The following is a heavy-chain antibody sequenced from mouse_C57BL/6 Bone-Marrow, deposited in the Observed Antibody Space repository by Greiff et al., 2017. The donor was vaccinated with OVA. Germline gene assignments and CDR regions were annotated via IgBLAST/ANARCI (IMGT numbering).Heavy chain of an antibody. CDR2: IDPSDSYT. CDR3: ARGIKGWYFDV. J-gene: IGHJ1*03. CDR1: GYTFTSYW. D-gene: IGHD1-3*01. Sequence: VQLQQPGAELVMPGASVKLSCKASGYTFTSYWMHWVKQRPGQGLEWIGEIDPSDSYTNCNQKFKGKSTLTVDKSSSTAYMQLSSLTSEDSAVYYCARGIKGWYFDVWGTGTTVTVSS. V-gene: IGHV1-69*01.